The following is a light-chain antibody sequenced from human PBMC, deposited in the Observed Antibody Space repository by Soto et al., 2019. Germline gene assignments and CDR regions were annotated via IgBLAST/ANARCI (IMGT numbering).Light chain of an antibody. CDR3: CSYAGSREV. V-gene: IGLV2-23*01. Sequence: QSAPTQPASVSGSPGQSITISCTGTSSDVGSYNLVSWYQQHPGKAPKLMIYEGSKRPSGVSNRFSGSKSGNTASLTISGLQAEDEADYYCCSYAGSREVFGGGTKVTVL. CDR1: SSDVGSYNL. J-gene: IGLJ2*01. CDR2: EGS.